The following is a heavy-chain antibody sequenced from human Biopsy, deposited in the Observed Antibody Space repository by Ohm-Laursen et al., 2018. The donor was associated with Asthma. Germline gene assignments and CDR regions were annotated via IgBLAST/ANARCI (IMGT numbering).Heavy chain of an antibody. J-gene: IGHJ4*02. CDR2: ISYDGNHK. CDR3: ARSVNGSFDY. D-gene: IGHD2-8*01. Sequence: SLRLSCSASGFMFRSFGMHWVRQAPGKGLEWVAVISYDGNHKFYEDSVKGRFTISRDNAKNTLYLHLNTLRADDTAVYFCARSVNGSFDYWGQGTLVTVSS. V-gene: IGHV3-30*03. CDR1: GFMFRSFG.